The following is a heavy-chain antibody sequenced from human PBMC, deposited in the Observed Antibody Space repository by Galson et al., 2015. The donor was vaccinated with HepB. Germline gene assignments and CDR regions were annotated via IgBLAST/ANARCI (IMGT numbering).Heavy chain of an antibody. J-gene: IGHJ6*02. CDR1: GFTFSSYE. D-gene: IGHD2-2*01. V-gene: IGHV3-48*03. CDR2: ITSSGGNI. CDR3: ARQKGVEKYYYYGMDV. Sequence: SLRLSCATSGFTFSSYEMNWVRQAPGKGLERVSYITSSGGNIYYADSVRGRFTISRDNAKNSLYLQMNSLRAEDTGVYYCARQKGVEKYYYYGMDVWGQGTTVTVSS.